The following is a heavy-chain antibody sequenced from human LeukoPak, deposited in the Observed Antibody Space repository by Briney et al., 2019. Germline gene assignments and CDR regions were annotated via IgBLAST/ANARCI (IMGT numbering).Heavy chain of an antibody. Sequence: GGSLRLSCAASGFTFSSYSMNWVRQAPGKGLEWVSSISSSSSYIYYADSVKGRFTISRDNAKNSLDLQMNSLRAEDTAVYYCARRGYYYDSSGLNMDVWGKGTTVTVSS. D-gene: IGHD3-22*01. CDR1: GFTFSSYS. CDR3: ARRGYYYDSSGLNMDV. CDR2: ISSSSSYI. V-gene: IGHV3-21*01. J-gene: IGHJ6*03.